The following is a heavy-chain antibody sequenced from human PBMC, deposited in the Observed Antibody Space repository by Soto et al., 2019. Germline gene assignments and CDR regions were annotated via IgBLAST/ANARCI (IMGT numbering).Heavy chain of an antibody. CDR2: FDPEDGET. Sequence: ASVKVSCKVSGYTLTELSMHWVRQAPGKGLEWMGGFDPEDGETIYAQKFQGRVTMTEDTSTDTAYMELSSLRSEDTAVYYCATDGHDYGGNSNAFDIWGQGTMVT. V-gene: IGHV1-24*01. CDR3: ATDGHDYGGNSNAFDI. CDR1: GYTLTELS. J-gene: IGHJ3*02. D-gene: IGHD4-17*01.